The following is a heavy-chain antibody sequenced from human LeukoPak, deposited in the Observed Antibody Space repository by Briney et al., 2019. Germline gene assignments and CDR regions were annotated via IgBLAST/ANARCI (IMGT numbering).Heavy chain of an antibody. J-gene: IGHJ4*02. D-gene: IGHD3-3*01. CDR1: GFTFSSYS. CDR3: ARDETYYDFWSGYGY. CDR2: ISSSGSTI. Sequence: PGGSLRLSCAASGFTFSSYSMNWVRQAPGKGLEWVSSISSSGSTIYYADSVKGRFTISRDNAKNSLYLQMNSLRAEDTAVYYCARDETYYDFWSGYGYWGQGTLVTVSS. V-gene: IGHV3-48*04.